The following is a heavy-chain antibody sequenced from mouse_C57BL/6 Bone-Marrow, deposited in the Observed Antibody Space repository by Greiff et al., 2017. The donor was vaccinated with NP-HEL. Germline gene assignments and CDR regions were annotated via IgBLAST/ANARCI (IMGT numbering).Heavy chain of an antibody. CDR3: ARGAY. J-gene: IGHJ3*01. Sequence: VQLQQSGAELVKPGASVKISCKASGYEFSNYGMNWVKQRPGKGLEWIGQIYPGDGDINYNGKFKDKATLTADKSSSTAYMQLSRLTSEDSAVYFCARGAYWGQGTLVTVSA. CDR2: IYPGDGDI. CDR1: GYEFSNYG. V-gene: IGHV1-80*01.